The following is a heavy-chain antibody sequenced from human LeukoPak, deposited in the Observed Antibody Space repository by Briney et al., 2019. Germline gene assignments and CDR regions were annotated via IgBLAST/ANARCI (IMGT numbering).Heavy chain of an antibody. V-gene: IGHV3-11*01. CDR3: ARTGVTRKARPYYMDV. D-gene: IGHD4-11*01. CDR1: GFTFSDYY. CDR2: ISSSGSTI. J-gene: IGHJ6*03. Sequence: GGPLRLSCAASGFTFSDYYMSWIRQAPGKGLEWVSYISSSGSTIYYADSVKGRFTISRDNAKNSLYLQMNSLRAEDTAVYYCARTGVTRKARPYYMDVWGKGTTVTVSS.